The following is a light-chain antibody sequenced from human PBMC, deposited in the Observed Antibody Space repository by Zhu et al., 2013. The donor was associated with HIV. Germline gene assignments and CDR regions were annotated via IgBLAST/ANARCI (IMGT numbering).Light chain of an antibody. CDR3: NSYTSSRTHVV. J-gene: IGLJ2*01. V-gene: IGLV2-14*01. CDR2: EVR. CDR1: SSDVGGYNY. Sequence: QSALTQPASVSGSPGQSITISCTGTSSDVGGYNYVSWYQQHPGKAPKLIIYEVRNRPSGVSNRFSGSKSGNTASLTISGLQAEDEAHYYCNSYTSSRTHVVFGGGTKLTVL.